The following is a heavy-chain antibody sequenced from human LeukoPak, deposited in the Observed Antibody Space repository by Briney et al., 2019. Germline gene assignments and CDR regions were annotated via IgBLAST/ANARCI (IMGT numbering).Heavy chain of an antibody. Sequence: SETLSLTCTVSGGSISSGSYYWSWIRQPAGKGLEWIGRIYTSGSTNYNPSLKSRVTISVDTSKNQFSLKLSSVTAADTAVYYCAMISGGKGVXXXYW. D-gene: IGHD1-26*01. J-gene: IGHJ2*01. CDR2: IYTSGST. V-gene: IGHV4-61*02. CDR1: GGSISSGSYY. CDR3: AMISGGKGVXXXYW.